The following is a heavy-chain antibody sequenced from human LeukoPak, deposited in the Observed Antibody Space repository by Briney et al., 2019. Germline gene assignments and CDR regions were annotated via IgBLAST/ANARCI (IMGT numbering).Heavy chain of an antibody. Sequence: SETLSLTCTVSGGSISSSSYYWGWIRQPPGKGLEWIGSIYYSGSTYYNPSLKSRVTISVDTSKNQFSLKLSSVTAADTAVYYCARVPTFVDIVATTPGWGQGTLVTVSS. CDR2: IYYSGST. J-gene: IGHJ4*02. D-gene: IGHD5-12*01. V-gene: IGHV4-39*07. CDR1: GGSISSSSYY. CDR3: ARVPTFVDIVATTPG.